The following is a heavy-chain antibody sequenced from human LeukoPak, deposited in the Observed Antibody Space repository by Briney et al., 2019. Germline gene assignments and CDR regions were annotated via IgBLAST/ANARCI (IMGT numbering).Heavy chain of an antibody. V-gene: IGHV3-30*02. J-gene: IGHJ4*02. CDR2: IWYDGSNK. Sequence: PGGSLRLSCAASGFTFSSNGMCWVRQAPGKGLEWVAVIWYDGSNKYYAESVKGRFTISRDNSKNTLYLQMNSLGVEDTAVYYCAKGGGRISGHYFDNWGQGTLVTVSS. CDR3: AKGGGRISGHYFDN. CDR1: GFTFSSNG. D-gene: IGHD2-15*01.